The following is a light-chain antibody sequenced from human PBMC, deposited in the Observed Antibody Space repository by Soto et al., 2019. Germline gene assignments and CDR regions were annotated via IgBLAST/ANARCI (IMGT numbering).Light chain of an antibody. J-gene: IGLJ1*01. CDR2: QVT. CDR3: TSYSSSSTFYV. CDR1: SSDIGGYYY. V-gene: IGLV2-14*01. Sequence: QSALTQPASVSGSPGQSITISCTGTSSDIGGYYYVSWYQHHQGKAPKLIIYQVTNRPSGVSHRFSGSKSGNTASLTISGLQAEDEADYYCTSYSSSSTFYVFGTGTKVTVL.